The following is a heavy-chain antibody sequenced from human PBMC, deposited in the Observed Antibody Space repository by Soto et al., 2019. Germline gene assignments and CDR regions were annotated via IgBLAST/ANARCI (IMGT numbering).Heavy chain of an antibody. Sequence: PSETLSLTCTVSGGSISSGDYYWSWIRQPPGKGLEWIGYIYYSGSTYYNPSLKSRVTISVDTSKNQFSLKLSSVTAADTAVYYCARARGYCSSNSCYTLYGMDVWGQGTTVTVYS. CDR2: IYYSGST. D-gene: IGHD2-2*02. CDR1: GGSISSGDYY. CDR3: ARARGYCSSNSCYTLYGMDV. J-gene: IGHJ6*02. V-gene: IGHV4-30-4*01.